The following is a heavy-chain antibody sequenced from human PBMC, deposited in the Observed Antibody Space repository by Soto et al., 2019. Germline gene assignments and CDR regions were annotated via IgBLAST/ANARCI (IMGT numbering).Heavy chain of an antibody. V-gene: IGHV4-31*03. D-gene: IGHD1-20*01. Sequence: TSETLSLTCTVSGGSISSGGYYWSWIRQHPGKGLEWIGYIYYSGSTYYNPSLKSRVTISVDTSKNQFSLKLSSVTAADTAVYYFARDNWNDLPFKAYYYMDVWGKGTTVTVSS. CDR3: ARDNWNDLPFKAYYYMDV. CDR2: IYYSGST. J-gene: IGHJ6*03. CDR1: GGSISSGGYY.